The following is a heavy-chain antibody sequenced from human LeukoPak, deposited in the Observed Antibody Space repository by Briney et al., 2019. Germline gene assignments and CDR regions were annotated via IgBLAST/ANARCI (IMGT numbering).Heavy chain of an antibody. CDR1: GFTFSSYD. CDR2: ISGSGGST. Sequence: GGSLRLSCAASGFTFSSYDMSWVRQAPGKGLDWVSAISGSGGSTYYADSVKGRFTISRDNSKNTLYLQMNSLRAEDTAVYYCAKVGVRVVAATPFDYWGQGTLVTVSS. CDR3: AKVGVRVVAATPFDY. D-gene: IGHD2-15*01. V-gene: IGHV3-23*01. J-gene: IGHJ4*02.